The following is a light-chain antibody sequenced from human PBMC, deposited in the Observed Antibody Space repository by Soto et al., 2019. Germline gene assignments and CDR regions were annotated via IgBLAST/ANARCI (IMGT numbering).Light chain of an antibody. J-gene: IGKJ4*01. V-gene: IGKV3-15*01. CDR3: QQYDKWPLT. CDR1: QSISSG. Sequence: EIVMPQSPATLSVSPGERVTLSCRASQSISSGLAWYQQKRGQAPRLLIYGASNRATGIPARFSGSGSGTEFTLTISSLQSEDFAVYYCQQYDKWPLTFGGGTKVQIK. CDR2: GAS.